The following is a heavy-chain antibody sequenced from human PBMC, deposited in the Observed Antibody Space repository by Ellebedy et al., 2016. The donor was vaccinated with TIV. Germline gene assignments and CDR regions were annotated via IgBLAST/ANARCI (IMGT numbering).Heavy chain of an antibody. CDR2: IIPILDTA. D-gene: IGHD2-21*01. Sequence: AASVKVSCKASGGTFSSYGISWVRQAPGQGLEWIGGIIPILDTANYARKFQGRVTVTADKSTSTAYMELTSLRFEDTAVYFCGRASQDAMDVWGKGTTVTVSS. CDR1: GGTFSSYG. J-gene: IGHJ6*04. CDR3: GRASQDAMDV. V-gene: IGHV1-69*10.